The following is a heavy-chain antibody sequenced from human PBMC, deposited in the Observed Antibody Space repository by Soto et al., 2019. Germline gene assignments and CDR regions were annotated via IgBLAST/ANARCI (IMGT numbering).Heavy chain of an antibody. Sequence: EVQLLESGGGLVQPGGSLRLSCAASGFTFSHYTMSWVRQAPGKGLEWVSFISNSDSTYYADSVKGRFTISRDHSKNTLFLQMNSLRAEDTAVYDCAKDPYDGNSVDYFDYWGQGTLVTVSS. CDR1: GFTFSHYT. V-gene: IGHV3-23*01. CDR2: ISNSDST. J-gene: IGHJ4*02. CDR3: AKDPYDGNSVDYFDY. D-gene: IGHD5-12*01.